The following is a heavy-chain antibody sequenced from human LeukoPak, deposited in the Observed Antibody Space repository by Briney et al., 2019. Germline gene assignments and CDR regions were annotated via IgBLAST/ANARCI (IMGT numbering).Heavy chain of an antibody. J-gene: IGHJ4*02. CDR3: VSPRGISYGYFDY. Sequence: SETLSLTCTVSGGSISSSSAYWGWIRHPPGKGLEWIGSIYYSKNTYYNPSLKSRVTISADTSKIQFSLTLGSVSATDTAVYYCVSPRGISYGYFDYWGQGTLVTVSS. D-gene: IGHD5-18*01. CDR2: IYYSKNT. V-gene: IGHV4-39*01. CDR1: GGSISSSSAY.